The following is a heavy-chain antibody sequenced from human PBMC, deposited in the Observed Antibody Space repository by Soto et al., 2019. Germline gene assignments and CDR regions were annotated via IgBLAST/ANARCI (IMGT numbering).Heavy chain of an antibody. D-gene: IGHD4-17*01. Sequence: QVQLQESGPGLVRPSQTLSLTCTVSGGSISSGGYYWSWIRQHPGKGLEWIGYIYYSGSTYYNPSFISRVTISGDRSKNEYSLKLSSVTAADTAVYYCVRGGGHGDYRGGCWFDPCGQGTLVTVSS. J-gene: IGHJ5*02. V-gene: IGHV4-31*03. CDR2: IYYSGST. CDR1: GGSISSGGYY. CDR3: VRGGGHGDYRGGCWFDP.